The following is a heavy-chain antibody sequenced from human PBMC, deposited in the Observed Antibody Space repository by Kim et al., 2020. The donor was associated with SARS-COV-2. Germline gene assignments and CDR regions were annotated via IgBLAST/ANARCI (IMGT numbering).Heavy chain of an antibody. D-gene: IGHD3-10*01. J-gene: IGHJ6*02. Sequence: ASVKVSCKASGYTFTGYYMHWVRQAPGQGLEWMGRINPNSGGTNYAQKFQGRVTMTRDTSISTAYMELSRLRSDDTAVYYCARASMVRGRRGDYGMDVWGQGTTVTVSS. CDR1: GYTFTGYY. CDR2: INPNSGGT. V-gene: IGHV1-2*06. CDR3: ARASMVRGRRGDYGMDV.